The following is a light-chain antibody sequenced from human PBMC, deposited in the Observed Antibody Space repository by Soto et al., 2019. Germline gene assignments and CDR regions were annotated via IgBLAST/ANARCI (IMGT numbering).Light chain of an antibody. CDR3: QQCYMGWT. V-gene: IGKV1-5*01. Sequence: DIHMTHSRSSLSASVGYRVTVTCRASQSIGRFLAWYQHQPGKAPKLLIYDASTLESGVPSRFSGTGSGTEFTFSITSLQPEDFGTYYCQQCYMGWTFGQGTKVVIK. CDR2: DAS. CDR1: QSIGRF. J-gene: IGKJ1*01.